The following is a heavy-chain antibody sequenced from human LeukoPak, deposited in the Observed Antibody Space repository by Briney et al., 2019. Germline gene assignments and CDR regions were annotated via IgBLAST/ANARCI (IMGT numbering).Heavy chain of an antibody. J-gene: IGHJ4*02. Sequence: PGGSLRLSCAASGFTFTTYIMNWVRQAPGKGLEWVSSISSSSSYIYYADSVKGRFTISRDNAKNSLYLQMNSLRAEDTAVYYCARVRSSSGYYFDYWGQGTLVTVSS. CDR2: ISSSSSYI. D-gene: IGHD6-13*01. CDR3: ARVRSSSGYYFDY. CDR1: GFTFTTYI. V-gene: IGHV3-21*01.